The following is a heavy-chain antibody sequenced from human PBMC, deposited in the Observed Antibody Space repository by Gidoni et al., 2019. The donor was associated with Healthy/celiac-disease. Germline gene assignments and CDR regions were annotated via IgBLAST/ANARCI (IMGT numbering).Heavy chain of an antibody. J-gene: IGHJ3*02. CDR1: GFTFSSSG. D-gene: IGHD5-12*01. CDR3: ARKYSGYDPDAFDI. CDR2: IWYDGSNK. V-gene: IGHV3-33*01. Sequence: QVQLVESGGGVVQPGRSLRLSCAASGFTFSSSGMHWVRQAPGKGLEWVAVIWYDGSNKYYADSVKGRFTISRDNSKNTLYLQMNSLRAEDTAVYYCARKYSGYDPDAFDIWGQGTMVTVSS.